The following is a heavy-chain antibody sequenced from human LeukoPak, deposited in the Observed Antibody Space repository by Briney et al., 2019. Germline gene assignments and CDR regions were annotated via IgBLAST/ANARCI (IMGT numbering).Heavy chain of an antibody. J-gene: IGHJ4*02. Sequence: GRSLRLSCAASGFTFSSYGMHWVRQAPGKGLEWVAVISYDGSNKYYADSVKGRFTISRDNSKNTLYLQMNSLRAEDTAVYYCAKIGPYSGSYYDYWSQGTLVTVSS. V-gene: IGHV3-30*18. CDR2: ISYDGSNK. CDR3: AKIGPYSGSYYDY. D-gene: IGHD1-26*01. CDR1: GFTFSSYG.